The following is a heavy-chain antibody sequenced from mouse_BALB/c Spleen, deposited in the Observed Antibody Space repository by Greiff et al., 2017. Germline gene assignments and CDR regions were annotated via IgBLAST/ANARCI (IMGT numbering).Heavy chain of an antibody. D-gene: IGHD3-2*01. J-gene: IGHJ2*01. CDR3: ARLDSSGYFDY. CDR2: ISTYYGDA. V-gene: IGHV1S137*01. Sequence: VKLQESGAELVRPGVSVKISCKGSGYTFTDYAMHWVKQSHAKSLEWIGVISTYYGDASYNQKFKGKATMTVDKSSSTAYMELARLTSEDSAIYYCARLDSSGYFDYWGQGTTLTVSS. CDR1: GYTFTDYA.